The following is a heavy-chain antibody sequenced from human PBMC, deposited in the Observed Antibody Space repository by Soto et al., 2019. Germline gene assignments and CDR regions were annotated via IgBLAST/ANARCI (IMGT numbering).Heavy chain of an antibody. CDR3: ARDRAAAGLQYYYYYGMDV. CDR1: GFTFSSYA. J-gene: IGHJ6*02. D-gene: IGHD6-13*01. V-gene: IGHV3-23*03. CDR2: INNDGTNT. Sequence: GGSLRLSCAASGFTFSSYAMSWVRQAPGKGLEWVSRINNDGTNTDYADSVKGRFTISRDNSKNTLYLQMNSLRAEDTAVYYCARDRAAAGLQYYYYYGMDVWGQGTTVTVSS.